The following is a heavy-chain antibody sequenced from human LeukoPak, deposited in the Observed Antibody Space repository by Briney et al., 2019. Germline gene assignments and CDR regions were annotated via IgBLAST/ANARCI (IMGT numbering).Heavy chain of an antibody. CDR3: ATGIGLAARRRA. CDR1: GYTFTSYG. Sequence: GASVKVSCKASGYTFTSYGISWVRQAPGQGLEWMGWISAYNGNTNYAQKLQGRVTMTEDTSTDTAYMELSSLRSEDTAVYYCATGIGLAARRRAWGQGTLVTVSS. D-gene: IGHD6-6*01. V-gene: IGHV1-18*01. J-gene: IGHJ5*02. CDR2: ISAYNGNT.